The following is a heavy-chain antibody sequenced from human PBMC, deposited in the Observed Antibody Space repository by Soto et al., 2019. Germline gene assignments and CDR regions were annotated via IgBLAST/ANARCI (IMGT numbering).Heavy chain of an antibody. CDR2: IYPSVSS. V-gene: IGHV4-38-2*02. J-gene: IGHJ4*02. CDR3: AREKVGTTFFDN. CDR1: GFAISRGYY. D-gene: IGHD1-1*01. Sequence: SETLSLTCSFSGFAISRGYYWSWVRQPPGKGLEWIGSIYPSVSSYHNPSLATRLRLSIDTSKNQFTLNLTSVTAADTALYFCAREKVGTTFFDNWGQGIQVTVS.